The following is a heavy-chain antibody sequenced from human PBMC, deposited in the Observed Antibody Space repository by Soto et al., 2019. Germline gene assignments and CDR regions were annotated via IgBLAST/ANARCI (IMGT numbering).Heavy chain of an antibody. CDR1: GGSISSGGYY. V-gene: IGHV4-31*03. D-gene: IGHD5-18*01. Sequence: QVQLQESGPGLVKPSQTLSLTCTVSGGSISSGGYYWSWIRQHPGKGLEWIGYIYYSGSTYYNPSLQSRVTISVATSKNQFSLKLRSVTAADTAVYYCARSGSSYGPTPLLYWGQGTLVTVSS. J-gene: IGHJ4*02. CDR3: ARSGSSYGPTPLLY. CDR2: IYYSGST.